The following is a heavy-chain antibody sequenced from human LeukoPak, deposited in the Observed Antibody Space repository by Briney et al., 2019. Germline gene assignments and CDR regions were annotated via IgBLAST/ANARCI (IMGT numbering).Heavy chain of an antibody. V-gene: IGHV4-59*01. D-gene: IGHD2-2*01. CDR2: IYYSGST. CDR1: GGSISGYY. Sequence: SGTLSLTCTVSGGSISGYYWSWIRQPPGKGLEWIGYIYYSGSTNYNPSLKSRVTISVDTSKNQFSLKLSSVTAADTAVYYCARDLVVPAATRDYYMDVWGKGTTVTVSS. CDR3: ARDLVVPAATRDYYMDV. J-gene: IGHJ6*03.